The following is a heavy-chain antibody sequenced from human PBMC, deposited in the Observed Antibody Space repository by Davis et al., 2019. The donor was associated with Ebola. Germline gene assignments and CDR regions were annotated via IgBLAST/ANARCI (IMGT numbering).Heavy chain of an antibody. V-gene: IGHV3-23*01. D-gene: IGHD3-10*01. J-gene: IGHJ6*02. CDR1: GFNFGEYA. CDR2: ISSSSYI. CDR3: AKGGFRELLGLYYGMDV. Sequence: GGSLRLSCTASGFNFGEYALTWVRQAPGKGLEWVSSISSSSYIYYADSVKGRFTISRDNSKNTLYLQMNSLRAEDTAVYYCAKGGFRELLGLYYGMDVWGQGTTVTVSS.